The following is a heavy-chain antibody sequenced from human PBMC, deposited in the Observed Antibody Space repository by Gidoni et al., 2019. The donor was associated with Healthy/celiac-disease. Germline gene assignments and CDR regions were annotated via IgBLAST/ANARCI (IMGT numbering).Heavy chain of an antibody. CDR2: ISYDGSNK. CDR1: GFTFSSYA. J-gene: IGHJ6*02. CDR3: ARGRNYPPNYYYGMDV. D-gene: IGHD4-4*01. Sequence: VQLVESGGGVVQPGRSLRLSCAASGFTFSSYAMHWVRQAPGKGLEWVAVISYDGSNKYYADSVKGRFTISRDNSKNTLYLQMNSLRAEDTAVYYCARGRNYPPNYYYGMDVWGQGTTVTVSS. V-gene: IGHV3-30-3*01.